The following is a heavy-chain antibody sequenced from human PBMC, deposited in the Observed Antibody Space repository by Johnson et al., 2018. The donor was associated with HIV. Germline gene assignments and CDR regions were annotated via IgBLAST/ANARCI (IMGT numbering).Heavy chain of an antibody. J-gene: IGHJ3*01. Sequence: VQLVESGGGVVQPGGSLRLSCAASGFTFSSYWMSWVRQAPGKGLEWVSAISGSGGSTYYADSVKGRFTISRDNSKNTLYLQMNSLRAEDTAVYYCAKALLLTMATSRDAFDLWGQGTLVTVSS. CDR3: AKALLLTMATSRDAFDL. V-gene: IGHV3-23*04. CDR2: ISGSGGST. CDR1: GFTFSSYW. D-gene: IGHD3-10*01.